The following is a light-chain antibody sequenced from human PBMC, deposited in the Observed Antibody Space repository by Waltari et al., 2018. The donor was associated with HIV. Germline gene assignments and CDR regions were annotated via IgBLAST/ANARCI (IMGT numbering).Light chain of an antibody. Sequence: SYELTQPPSVSVSPGQTARITCSGDALPTRYAYWYQQKQGQAPVLVIYKDSERPSGIPERFSGSSSGTTVTLTISGVQAEDEADYYCQSADSSGTYRVFGGGTKLTVL. CDR1: ALPTRY. V-gene: IGLV3-25*03. CDR3: QSADSSGTYRV. CDR2: KDS. J-gene: IGLJ3*02.